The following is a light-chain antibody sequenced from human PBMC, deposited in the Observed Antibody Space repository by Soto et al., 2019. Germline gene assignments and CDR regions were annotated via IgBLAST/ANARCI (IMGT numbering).Light chain of an antibody. Sequence: DIPMTQSPSSLSASGGDRVTIACQSSHDVSRNLNWLQQKPGEAPKLLIYDASNLERGVPSRFSGSGSATDFTSIISSLQPEDVATYYCQQYSSMVSFGGGTAIEIK. J-gene: IGKJ4*01. CDR3: QQYSSMVS. CDR1: HDVSRN. V-gene: IGKV1-33*01. CDR2: DAS.